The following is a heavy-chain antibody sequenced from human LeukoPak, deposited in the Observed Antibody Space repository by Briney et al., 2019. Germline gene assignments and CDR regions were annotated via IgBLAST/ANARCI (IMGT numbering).Heavy chain of an antibody. CDR1: GFTVSSYG. V-gene: IGHV3-66*02. J-gene: IGHJ5*02. Sequence: GGSLRLSCAASGFTVSSYGMSWVRQAPGKGPEWVSLVYSDGVTRYADSVQGRFTISRDNSKNTVYLQMNNLRVEDTAVYHCVRDRAEGRAWAEFDPWGQGILVTVSS. CDR3: VRDRAEGRAWAEFDP. CDR2: VYSDGVT.